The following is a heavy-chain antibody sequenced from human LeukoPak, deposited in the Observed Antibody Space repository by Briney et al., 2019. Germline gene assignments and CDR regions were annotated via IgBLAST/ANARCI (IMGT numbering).Heavy chain of an antibody. D-gene: IGHD6-6*01. J-gene: IGHJ4*02. CDR2: INSNGDEI. Sequence: GGSLRLSCAASGFTFSTYAMTWVRQAPGKGLEWVSGINSNGDEIYYADSVRGRFTISRDNSNNALYLQMDSLRAEDTAVYYCANWIGSSSRDYWGQGTLVTVSS. V-gene: IGHV3-23*01. CDR3: ANWIGSSSRDY. CDR1: GFTFSTYA.